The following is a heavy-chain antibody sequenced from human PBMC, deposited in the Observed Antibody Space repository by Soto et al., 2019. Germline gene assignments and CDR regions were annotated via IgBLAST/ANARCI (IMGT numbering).Heavy chain of an antibody. V-gene: IGHV4-34*01. CDR3: GRLITVTKGLDD. D-gene: IGHD4-17*01. CDR1: GGSFSGYY. Sequence: QVQLQQWGAGLLKPSETLSLTCAVYGGSFSGYYWSWIRQPPGKGLEWIGEINHSGRTNYNPSLKRRVTITVDTSKNQFSLKLSSVTAEDTAVYYCGRLITVTKGLDDWGQGTLVTVSS. J-gene: IGHJ4*02. CDR2: INHSGRT.